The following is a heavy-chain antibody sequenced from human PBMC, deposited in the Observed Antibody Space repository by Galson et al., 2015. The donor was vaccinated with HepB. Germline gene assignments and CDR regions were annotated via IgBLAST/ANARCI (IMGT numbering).Heavy chain of an antibody. Sequence: SLRLSCAASKFIFTNYAMSWVRQAPGKGLEWVSGISGSGGRTYYADTVEGRFTISRDNSKNTLYLQMNSLRAEDTAIYFCAKHVTVAGAYLDYWGQGTLVTVSS. V-gene: IGHV3-23*01. CDR2: ISGSGGRT. CDR1: KFIFTNYA. D-gene: IGHD4-23*01. J-gene: IGHJ4*02. CDR3: AKHVTVAGAYLDY.